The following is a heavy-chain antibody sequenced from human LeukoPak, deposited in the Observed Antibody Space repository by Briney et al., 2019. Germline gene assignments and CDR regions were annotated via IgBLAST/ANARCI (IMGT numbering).Heavy chain of an antibody. V-gene: IGHV3-15*01. CDR3: TTDYYYDSRGFFDY. CDR1: GFTLSNAW. CDR2: IKSKTDGGTT. D-gene: IGHD3-22*01. Sequence: GGSLRLSCAASGFTLSNAWMSWVRQAPGKGLEWVGRIKSKTDGGTTDYAEPVKGRFTISRDDSKNTLYLQMNSLKTEDTAVYYCTTDYYYDSRGFFDYWGQGTLVTVSS. J-gene: IGHJ4*02.